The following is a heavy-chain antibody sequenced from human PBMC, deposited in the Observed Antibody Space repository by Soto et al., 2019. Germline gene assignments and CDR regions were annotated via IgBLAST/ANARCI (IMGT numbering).Heavy chain of an antibody. CDR2: FHHRGIT. V-gene: IGHV4-4*02. CDR3: ARGVSYRWVY. CDR1: GGSINTDYW. J-gene: IGHJ4*02. D-gene: IGHD3-16*02. Sequence: QVQLQESGPGLVKPSGTLSLTCAVSGGSINTDYWWRWVRQPPGKGLEWIGEFHHRGITNYIQSLTSRLTMSVGHSGNQVALELTSGAAADTAVYYCARGVSYRWVYWGQGTLVTVSS.